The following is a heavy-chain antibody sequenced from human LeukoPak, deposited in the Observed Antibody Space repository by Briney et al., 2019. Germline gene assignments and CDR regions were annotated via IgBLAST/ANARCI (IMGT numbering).Heavy chain of an antibody. CDR1: VGSFSGYY. Sequence: PSETLSLTCAVSVGSFSGYYWSWIRQPPGKGLEWIGEINHSGSTNYSPSLKSRVTISVDTSKNQFSLQLSSVTAADTAVYYCARPIYYYGSGSFAYWGQGTLVTVSS. CDR3: ARPIYYYGSGSFAY. V-gene: IGHV4-34*01. J-gene: IGHJ4*02. D-gene: IGHD3-10*01. CDR2: INHSGST.